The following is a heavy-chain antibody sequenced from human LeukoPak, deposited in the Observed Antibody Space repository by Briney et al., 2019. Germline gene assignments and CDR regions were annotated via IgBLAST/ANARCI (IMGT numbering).Heavy chain of an antibody. J-gene: IGHJ6*02. CDR1: GGSFSGYY. V-gene: IGHV4-59*08. D-gene: IGHD2-15*01. CDR2: IYYSGST. Sequence: SETLSPTCAVYGGSFSGYYWSWIRQPPGKGLEWIGYIYYSGSTNYNPSLKSRVTISVDTSKNQFSLKLSSVTAADTAVYYCARLDCSGGSCYSPNYYGMDVWGQGTTVTVSS. CDR3: ARLDCSGGSCYSPNYYGMDV.